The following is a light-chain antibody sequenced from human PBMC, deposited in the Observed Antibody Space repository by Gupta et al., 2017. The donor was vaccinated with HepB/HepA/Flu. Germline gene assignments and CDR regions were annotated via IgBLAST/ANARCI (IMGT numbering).Light chain of an antibody. J-gene: IGLJ2*01. CDR3: SSYTSSSTPVV. Sequence: QSALTQPAPVSGSPGQSITISCTGTSSDVGGYNYVSWYQQHPGKAPKLMIYDVSNRPSGVSNRFSGSKSGNTATLTVSGVQAEDEADYYCSSYTSSSTPVVFGGGTTLTVL. CDR2: DVS. V-gene: IGLV2-14*01. CDR1: SSDVGGYNY.